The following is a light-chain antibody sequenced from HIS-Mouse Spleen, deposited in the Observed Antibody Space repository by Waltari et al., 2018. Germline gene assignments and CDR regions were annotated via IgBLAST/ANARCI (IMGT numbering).Light chain of an antibody. V-gene: IGLV2-14*02. CDR2: EGS. CDR3: SSYTSSSTLRV. Sequence: QSALTQPASVSGSPGQSITISCTGTSSDVGSYNLVSWYQQHPGKAPKLMIYEGSKRPSGVSNRVSGSKSGNTASLTISGLQAEDEADYYCSSYTSSSTLRVFGGGTKLTVL. CDR1: SSDVGSYNL. J-gene: IGLJ3*02.